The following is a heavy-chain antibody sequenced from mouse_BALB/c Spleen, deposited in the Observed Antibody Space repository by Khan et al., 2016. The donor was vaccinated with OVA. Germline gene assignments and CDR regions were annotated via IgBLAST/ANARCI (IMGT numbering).Heavy chain of an antibody. CDR1: GFSLTNYG. CDR3: ARQPYYHYNVMDY. CDR2: MWSDGST. J-gene: IGHJ4*01. V-gene: IGHV2-6-1*01. D-gene: IGHD2-10*01. Sequence: VQLVESGPGLVAPSQSLSITCTISGFSLTNYGVHWVRQPPGKGLEWLVLMWSDGSTTYNSALKSRLTHSKDNSKSKVFLKMNSLQTDDTAMYFCARQPYYHYNVMDYWGQGTSVTVSS.